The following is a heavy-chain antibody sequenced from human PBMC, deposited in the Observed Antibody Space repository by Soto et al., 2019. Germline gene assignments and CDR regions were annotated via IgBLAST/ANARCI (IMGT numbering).Heavy chain of an antibody. D-gene: IGHD2-2*01. CDR2: IDPSDSYT. CDR1: GYSFTSYW. V-gene: IGHV5-10-1*01. CDR3: ARRAPVYCSSTSCGHYYYYGMDV. J-gene: IGHJ6*02. Sequence: GESLKISCKGSGYSFTSYWVSWVRQMPGKGLEWMGRIDPSDSYTNYSPSFQGHVTISADKSISTAYLQWSSLKASDTAMYYCARRAPVYCSSTSCGHYYYYGMDVWGQGTTVTVSS.